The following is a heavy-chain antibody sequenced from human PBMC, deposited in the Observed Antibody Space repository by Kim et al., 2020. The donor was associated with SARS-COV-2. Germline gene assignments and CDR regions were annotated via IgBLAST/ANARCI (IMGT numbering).Heavy chain of an antibody. Sequence: AVSVKSRITITPDPSKNQFSLQLNSVTPEDTAVYYCARDLGGRSSSWYDYWGQGTLVTVSS. V-gene: IGHV6-1*01. J-gene: IGHJ4*02. CDR3: ARDLGGRSSSWYDY. D-gene: IGHD6-13*01.